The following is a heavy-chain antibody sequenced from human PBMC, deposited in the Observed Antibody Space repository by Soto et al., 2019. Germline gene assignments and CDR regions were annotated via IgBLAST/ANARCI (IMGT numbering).Heavy chain of an antibody. CDR2: ITGSGGST. J-gene: IGHJ4*02. CDR3: AKERRGTGYFDY. D-gene: IGHD3-16*01. V-gene: IGHV3-23*01. Sequence: EVQLLESGGGLVQPGGSLRLSCAASGFTFSNYAMRWVRHAPGKGLEWVSAITGSGGSTYYADSVKGRFTISRDNSKNTLYLQMNKLREEDTAIYFCAKERRGTGYFDYWGQGTLVTVSS. CDR1: GFTFSNYA.